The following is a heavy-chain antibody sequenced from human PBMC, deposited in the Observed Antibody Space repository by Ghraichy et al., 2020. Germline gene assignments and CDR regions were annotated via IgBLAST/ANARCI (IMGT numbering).Heavy chain of an antibody. CDR2: IKQDGSEK. D-gene: IGHD6-19*01. CDR3: AREAGELAVAGTEDYFDY. CDR1: GFTFSSYW. J-gene: IGHJ4*02. V-gene: IGHV3-7*01. Sequence: GGSLRLSCAASGFTFSSYWMSWVRQAPGKGLEWVANIKQDGSEKYYVDSVKGRFTISRDNAKNSLYLQMNSLRAEDTAVYYCAREAGELAVAGTEDYFDYWGQGTLVTVSS.